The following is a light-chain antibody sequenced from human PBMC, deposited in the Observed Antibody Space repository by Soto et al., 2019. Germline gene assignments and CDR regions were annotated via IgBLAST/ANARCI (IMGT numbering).Light chain of an antibody. CDR3: GSWDSSLSAYV. J-gene: IGLJ1*01. Sequence: QSVLTQPPSVSGAPGQRVTISCTGSSSNIGSGYDVHWYQQLPGTAPKLLIYGNNNRPSGVPDRFSGSKSGTSASLAITGLQPEDEADYYCGSWDSSLSAYVFATGTKLTVL. CDR1: SSNIGSGYD. V-gene: IGLV1-40*01. CDR2: GNN.